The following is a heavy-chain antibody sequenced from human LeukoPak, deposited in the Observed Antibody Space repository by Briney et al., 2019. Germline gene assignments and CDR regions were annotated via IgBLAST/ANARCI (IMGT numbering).Heavy chain of an antibody. V-gene: IGHV1-46*01. CDR1: GYTFTSYY. D-gene: IGHD3-9*01. CDR2: INPSGGST. Sequence: ASVKVSCTASGYTFTSYYMHWVRQAPGQGLEWMGIINPSGGSTSYAQKFQGRVTMTRDMSTSTVYMELSSLRSEDTAVYYCARGGDGDDILTGYLDYYFAYWSQGTLVTVSS. J-gene: IGHJ4*02. CDR3: ARGGDGDDILTGYLDYYFAY.